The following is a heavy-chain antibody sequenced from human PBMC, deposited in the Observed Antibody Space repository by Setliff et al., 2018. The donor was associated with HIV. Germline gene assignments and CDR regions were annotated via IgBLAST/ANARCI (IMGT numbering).Heavy chain of an antibody. Sequence: ASVKVSCKASGYTFTTYAIHWVRQAPGQRLEWMGWINTGNGNTKYSQEFQGRVTITRDTSASTAYMELRSLRSDDTAVYYCARDRITMIVVGRQTGWFDPWGQGTLVTVSS. CDR1: GYTFTTYA. CDR2: INTGNGNT. J-gene: IGHJ5*02. CDR3: ARDRITMIVVGRQTGWFDP. V-gene: IGHV1-3*04. D-gene: IGHD3-22*01.